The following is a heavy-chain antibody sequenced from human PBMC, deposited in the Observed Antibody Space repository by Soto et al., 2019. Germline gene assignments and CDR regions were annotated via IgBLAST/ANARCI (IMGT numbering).Heavy chain of an antibody. CDR2: IHSDGSST. V-gene: IGHV3-74*01. CDR1: GFTFSYYW. J-gene: IGHJ3*02. D-gene: IGHD2-21*02. CDR3: ARGDKGAFDM. Sequence: EVQLVESGGGFVQPGGSLRLSCAASGFTFSYYWMHWVRQAPGQGLVWVSRIHSDGSSTTYADSVKGRFTISRDNAKNTLYLQMNSLRAEDTAVYYCARGDKGAFDMWGQGTMVSVSS.